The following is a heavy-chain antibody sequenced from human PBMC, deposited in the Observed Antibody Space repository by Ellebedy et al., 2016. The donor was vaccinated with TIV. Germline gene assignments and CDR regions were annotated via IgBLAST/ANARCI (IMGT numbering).Heavy chain of an antibody. J-gene: IGHJ4*02. Sequence: MPSETLSLTCTVSGGSIRSSTYYWAWIRQPPGKGLEWIGEVNPIGTTNDNPSLKSRVTISADTSRNQFSLELSSMTAADTAIYYCARGWSGSSWYYFDLWGQGTLVTVSS. V-gene: IGHV4-39*07. CDR1: GGSIRSSTYY. CDR3: ARGWSGSSWYYFDL. CDR2: VNPIGTT. D-gene: IGHD6-13*01.